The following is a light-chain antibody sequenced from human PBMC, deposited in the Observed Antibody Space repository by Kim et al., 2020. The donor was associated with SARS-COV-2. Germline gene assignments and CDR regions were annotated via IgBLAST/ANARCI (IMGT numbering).Light chain of an antibody. CDR1: QSVSSN. CDR2: GAS. Sequence: SPGERATLSCRASQSVSSNLAWYQQKPGQAPRLLMYGASTRATGIPARFSGSGSGTEFTLTISSLQSEDFAVYYCQQYDKWPPLTFGGGTKVEIK. J-gene: IGKJ4*01. V-gene: IGKV3-15*01. CDR3: QQYDKWPPLT.